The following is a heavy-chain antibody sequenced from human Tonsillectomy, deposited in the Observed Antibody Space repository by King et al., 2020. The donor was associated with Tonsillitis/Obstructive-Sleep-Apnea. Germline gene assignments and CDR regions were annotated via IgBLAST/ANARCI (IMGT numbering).Heavy chain of an antibody. CDR2: IYDSGST. D-gene: IGHD6-13*01. CDR3: AREAGYSTSWYSYYYMDV. V-gene: IGHV4-61*01. CDR1: GGSVSSGSYY. J-gene: IGHJ6*03. Sequence: VQLQESGPGLVKPSETLSLTCTVSGGSVSSGSYYWSWIRQPPGQGLEWIGYIYDSGSTKYNPSLKSRVTISVDTSKNQFSLRLSSVTAADTAVYYCAREAGYSTSWYSYYYMDVWGNGTTVTVSS.